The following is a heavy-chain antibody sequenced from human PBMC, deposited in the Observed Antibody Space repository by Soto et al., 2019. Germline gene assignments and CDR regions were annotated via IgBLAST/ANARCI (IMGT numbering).Heavy chain of an antibody. CDR3: ARADYYDSSAYYFSGWFDP. Sequence: GGSLRLSCAASGFTFSAYNMNWVRQAPGKGLEWVSSISSSSSSIYYADSVKGRFTISRDNAKTSLYLQMKSLRAEDTAVYYCARADYYDSSAYYFSGWFDPWGQGTLVTVSS. V-gene: IGHV3-21*01. D-gene: IGHD3-22*01. CDR2: ISSSSSSI. CDR1: GFTFSAYN. J-gene: IGHJ5*02.